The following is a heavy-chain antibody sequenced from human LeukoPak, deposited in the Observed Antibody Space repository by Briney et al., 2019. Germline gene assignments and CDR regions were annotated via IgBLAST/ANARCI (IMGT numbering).Heavy chain of an antibody. D-gene: IGHD3-9*01. CDR3: AKDWSYDILTGYRNYYYYGMDV. Sequence: PGGSLRLSCAASGFTFSDYYMSWIRQAPGKGLEWVSYISSSGSTIYYADSVKGRFTISRDNAKNSLYLQMNSLRAEDTAVYYCAKDWSYDILTGYRNYYYYGMDVWGQGTTVTVSS. J-gene: IGHJ6*02. V-gene: IGHV3-11*04. CDR1: GFTFSDYY. CDR2: ISSSGSTI.